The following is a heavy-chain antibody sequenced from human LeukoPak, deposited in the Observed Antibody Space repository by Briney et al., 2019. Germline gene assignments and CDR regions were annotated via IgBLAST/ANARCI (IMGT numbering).Heavy chain of an antibody. Sequence: ASVKVSCKASGYIFTFYGITWVRQAPGQGLEWLGWISPHNGQTLYAHEVQDRVIITTDASTTTAYMELSSLRSDDTAVYYCAKTREHDLDDLWGQGTLVTVSS. CDR2: ISPHNGQT. D-gene: IGHD1-26*01. V-gene: IGHV1-18*04. CDR3: AKTREHDLDDL. J-gene: IGHJ5*02. CDR1: GYIFTFYG.